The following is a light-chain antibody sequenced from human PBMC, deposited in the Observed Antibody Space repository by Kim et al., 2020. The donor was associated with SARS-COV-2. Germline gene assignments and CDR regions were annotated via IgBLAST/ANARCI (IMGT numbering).Light chain of an antibody. CDR3: AAWDDSLNVL. CDR1: SSNIGSNT. Sequence: PGQMVTISCSGSSSNIGSNTVNWYQQLPGTAPKLLIYSNNQRPSGVPDRFSGSKSGTSASLAISGLQSEDEADYYCAAWDDSLNVLFGGGTQLTVL. V-gene: IGLV1-44*01. J-gene: IGLJ2*01. CDR2: SNN.